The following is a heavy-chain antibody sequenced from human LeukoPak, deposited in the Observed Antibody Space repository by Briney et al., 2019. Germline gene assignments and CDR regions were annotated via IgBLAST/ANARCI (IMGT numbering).Heavy chain of an antibody. D-gene: IGHD4-17*01. CDR1: GFTFSSYS. J-gene: IGHJ1*01. V-gene: IGHV3-21*01. CDR3: ARDYGDYGEYFQH. CDR2: ISSSSSYI. Sequence: GGSLRLSCAASGFTFSSYSMNWVRQAPGKGLEWVSSISSSSSYIYYADSVKGRFTISRDNAKNSLYLQMYSLRAEDTAVYYCARDYGDYGEYFQHWGQGTLVTVSS.